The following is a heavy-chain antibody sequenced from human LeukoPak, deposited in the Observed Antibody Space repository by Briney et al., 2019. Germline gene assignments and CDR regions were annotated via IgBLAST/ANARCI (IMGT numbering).Heavy chain of an antibody. D-gene: IGHD2-2*01. V-gene: IGHV3-21*01. CDR3: ARDLCDLRGTSCYLFDY. CDR1: GFTFSSYS. J-gene: IGHJ4*02. CDR2: ISSSSSYI. Sequence: GGSLRLSCAASGFTFSSYSMNWVRQAPGKGLEWVSSISSSSSYIYYADSVKGRFTISRDNAKNSLYLQMNSLRAEDTAVYYCARDLCDLRGTSCYLFDYWGQGTLVTVSS.